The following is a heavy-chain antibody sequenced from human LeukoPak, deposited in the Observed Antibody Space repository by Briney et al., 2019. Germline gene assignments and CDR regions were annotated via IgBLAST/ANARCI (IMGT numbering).Heavy chain of an antibody. CDR3: AREVVVVVAATYYFDY. Sequence: GGSLRLSCAASGFTFSDYYMSWIRQAPGKGLEWVANIKQDGSEKYYVDSVKGRFTISRDNAKNSLYLQMNSLRAEDTAVYYCAREVVVVVAATYYFDYWGQGTLVTVSS. J-gene: IGHJ4*02. CDR1: GFTFSDYY. V-gene: IGHV3-7*01. D-gene: IGHD2-15*01. CDR2: IKQDGSEK.